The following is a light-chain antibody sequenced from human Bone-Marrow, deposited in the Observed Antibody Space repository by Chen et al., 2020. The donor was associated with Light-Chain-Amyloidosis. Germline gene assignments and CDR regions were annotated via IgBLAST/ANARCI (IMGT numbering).Light chain of an antibody. CDR2: DDS. Sequence: SYVLTQPSSVSVAPGQTATIACGGNNIGSTSVHWYQQTPGQAPLLVVYDDSDRPSGNPERVYGSNSGNTATLTISRVEAGDEADYYCQVWDRSSDRPVFGGGTKLTVL. CDR3: QVWDRSSDRPV. CDR1: NIGSTS. J-gene: IGLJ3*02. V-gene: IGLV3-21*02.